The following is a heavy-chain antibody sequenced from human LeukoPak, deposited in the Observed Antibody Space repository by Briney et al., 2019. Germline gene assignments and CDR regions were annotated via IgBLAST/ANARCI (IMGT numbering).Heavy chain of an antibody. CDR2: IRSKANSYAT. CDR3: TRLDFNYGDYGAFDY. J-gene: IGHJ4*02. Sequence: GGSLRLSCAASGFTFSSYAMHWVRQASGKGLEWVGRIRSKANSYATPYAASVKGRFTISRDDSKNTAYLQMNSLKTEDTAVYYCTRLDFNYGDYGAFDYWGQGTLVTVSS. D-gene: IGHD4-17*01. V-gene: IGHV3-73*01. CDR1: GFTFSSYA.